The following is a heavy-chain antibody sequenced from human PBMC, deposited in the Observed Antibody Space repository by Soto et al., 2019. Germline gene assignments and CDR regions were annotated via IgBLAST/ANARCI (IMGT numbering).Heavy chain of an antibody. V-gene: IGHV3-53*01. D-gene: IGHD6-19*01. CDR2: IYSGGST. CDR3: ARDRTEERNIRYRSGWPLGYY. J-gene: IGHJ4*02. CDR1: GFTVSSNY. Sequence: GGSLRLSCAASGFTVSSNYMSWVRQAPGKGLEWVSVIYSGGSTYYADSVKGRFTISRDNSKNTLYLQMNSLRAEDTAVYYCARDRTEERNIRYRSGWPLGYYWGQGTLVTVSS.